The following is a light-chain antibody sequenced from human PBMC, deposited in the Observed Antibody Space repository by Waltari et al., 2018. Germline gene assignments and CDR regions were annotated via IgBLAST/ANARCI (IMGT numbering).Light chain of an antibody. V-gene: IGKV2-29*03. CDR3: MQGTNWPQS. Sequence: DIVMTQTPLSLSVTPGQPASISCKSSQSPLHSDGKTYWYWYLHKPGQFPQLLVYEVSSRFSGVPDRFSGSGSGTDFTLKISRVEAEDVGLYFCMQGTNWPQSFGQGTKLEIK. J-gene: IGKJ2*03. CDR1: QSPLHSDGKTY. CDR2: EVS.